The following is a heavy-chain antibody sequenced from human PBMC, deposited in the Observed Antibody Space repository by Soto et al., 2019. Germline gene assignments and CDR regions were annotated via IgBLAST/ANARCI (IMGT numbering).Heavy chain of an antibody. V-gene: IGHV1-2*04. D-gene: IGHD2-8*01. CDR1: GYSFTDYH. CDR2: INPKSGGT. CDR3: ARGDSTDCSNGVCAFFYNHDMDV. Sequence: GASVKVSCKASGYSFTDYHIHWVRQAPGQGLEWLGRINPKSGGTSTAQKFQGWVTMTTDTSISTASMELTRLTSDDTAIYYCARGDSTDCSNGVCAFFYNHDMDVWGQGTTVTVSS. J-gene: IGHJ6*02.